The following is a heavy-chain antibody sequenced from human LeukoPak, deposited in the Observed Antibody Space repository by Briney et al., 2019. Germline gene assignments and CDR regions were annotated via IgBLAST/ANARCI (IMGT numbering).Heavy chain of an antibody. CDR2: MSAGGGTT. J-gene: IGHJ5*02. Sequence: GGSLRLSCAASGFSFSSYAMNWVRQAPGKGLEWVSAMSAGGGTTCYADSVKGRFTISRDNSKNTLYLQMNSLRAEDTAVYYCARGYSHNSGGWLDPWGQGTLVTVSS. D-gene: IGHD5-12*01. V-gene: IGHV3-23*01. CDR3: ARGYSHNSGGWLDP. CDR1: GFSFSSYA.